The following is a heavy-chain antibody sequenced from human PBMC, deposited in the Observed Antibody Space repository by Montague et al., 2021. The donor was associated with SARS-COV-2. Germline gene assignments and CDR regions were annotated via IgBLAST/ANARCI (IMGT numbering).Heavy chain of an antibody. V-gene: IGHV4-39*01. CDR1: GASISSSSYY. D-gene: IGHD3-22*01. J-gene: IGHJ4*02. CDR3: ARHGKTRIAMIVVVIGYFDY. Sequence: SETLSLTCTVSGASISSSSYYWGWIRQPPGKGLEWIGSIYYRGSTYYNPSLKSRVTISVDTSKNQFSLKLSSVTAADTAVYYCARHGKTRIAMIVVVIGYFDYWGQGTLVTVSS. CDR2: IYYRGST.